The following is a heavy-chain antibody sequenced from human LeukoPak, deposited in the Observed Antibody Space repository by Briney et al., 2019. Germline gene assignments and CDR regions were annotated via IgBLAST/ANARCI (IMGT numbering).Heavy chain of an antibody. D-gene: IGHD3-3*02. Sequence: PSETLSLTCTVSGGSISSGSYYWSWIRQPAGKGLEWIGRIYTSGSTNYNPSLKSRVTISVDTSKNQFSLKLSSVTAADTAVYYCARDLGIRPWGYYFDYWGQGALVTVSS. CDR1: GGSISSGSYY. CDR2: IYTSGST. J-gene: IGHJ4*02. V-gene: IGHV4-61*02. CDR3: ARDLGIRPWGYYFDY.